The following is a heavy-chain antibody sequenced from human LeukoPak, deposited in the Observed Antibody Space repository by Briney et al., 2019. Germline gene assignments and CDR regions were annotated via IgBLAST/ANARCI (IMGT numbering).Heavy chain of an antibody. D-gene: IGHD3-22*01. CDR2: INHSGST. CDR3: ARAPPFYYYDSSGYYYNGAFDI. Sequence: PSETLSLTCTVSGGSVSSGSYYWSWIRQPPGKGLEWIGEINHSGSTNYNPSLKSRVTISVDTSKNQFSLKLSSVTAADTAVYYCARAPPFYYYDSSGYYYNGAFDIWGQGTMVTVSS. V-gene: IGHV4-39*07. J-gene: IGHJ3*02. CDR1: GGSVSSGSYY.